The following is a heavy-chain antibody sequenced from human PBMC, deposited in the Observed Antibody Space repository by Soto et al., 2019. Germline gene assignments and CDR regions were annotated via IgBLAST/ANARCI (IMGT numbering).Heavy chain of an antibody. V-gene: IGHV3-23*01. Sequence: GGSLRLSCKASGFNFRSYAMAWVRQAAGEGLEWVSGISCCGGSASYADSVKGRFSIARDDSKNTVSLQLNSLRVEDTAQYYCAKADGQQWLIPHLDNWGQGTLVTVSS. J-gene: IGHJ4*02. CDR2: ISCCGGSA. D-gene: IGHD6-19*01. CDR1: GFNFRSYA. CDR3: AKADGQQWLIPHLDN.